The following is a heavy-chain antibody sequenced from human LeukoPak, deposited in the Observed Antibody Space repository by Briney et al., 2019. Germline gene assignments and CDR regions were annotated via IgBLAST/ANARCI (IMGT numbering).Heavy chain of an antibody. CDR1: GFTFSSYS. Sequence: PGRSLRLSCAASGFTFSSYSMNWVRQAPGKGLEWVSSISSSSSYIYYADSVKGRFTISRDNAKNSLYLQMNSLRAEDTAVYYCARDLLVDSYGFEPQHHDAFDIWGQGTMVTVSS. CDR3: ARDLLVDSYGFEPQHHDAFDI. D-gene: IGHD5-18*01. J-gene: IGHJ3*02. V-gene: IGHV3-21*01. CDR2: ISSSSSYI.